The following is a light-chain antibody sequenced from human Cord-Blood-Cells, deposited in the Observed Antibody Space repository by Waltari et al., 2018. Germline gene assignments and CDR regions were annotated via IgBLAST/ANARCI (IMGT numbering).Light chain of an antibody. CDR2: AAS. CDR3: QQSYSTPFT. V-gene: IGKV1-39*01. Sequence: DIQMTQSTSSLSASVGDRVTITCRASQSISSYLNWYQQKPGKSPKLLIYAASSLQRGVPSRFNGSGAGTDCTLSMSSLQPEDFATYYCQQSYSTPFTFVPGAKVGIK. CDR1: QSISSY. J-gene: IGKJ3*01.